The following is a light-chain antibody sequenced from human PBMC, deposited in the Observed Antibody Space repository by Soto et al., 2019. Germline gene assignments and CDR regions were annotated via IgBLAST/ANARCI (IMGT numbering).Light chain of an antibody. V-gene: IGKV3-11*01. CDR2: DAS. J-gene: IGKJ3*01. Sequence: IVLTQSPTTLSLSPGERATLSCRASQSVSSYLAWYQQKPGQAPRLLIYDASNRATGIPARFSGSGSGTEFTLTISTLGPEDFAVYYCQQRSSWLLFTFGPGTKVDIK. CDR1: QSVSSY. CDR3: QQRSSWLLFT.